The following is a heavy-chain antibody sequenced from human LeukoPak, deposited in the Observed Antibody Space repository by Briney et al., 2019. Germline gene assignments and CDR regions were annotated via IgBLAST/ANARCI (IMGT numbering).Heavy chain of an antibody. Sequence: PGGSLRLSCAASGFTFSSYGMHWVRQAPGKGLEWVAVISYDGSNKYYADSVRGRFTISRDNSKNTLYLQMNSLRAEDTAVYYCAKNCGDYPAVDYFGQGTLVTVSS. D-gene: IGHD4-17*01. CDR3: AKNCGDYPAVDY. CDR2: ISYDGSNK. CDR1: GFTFSSYG. J-gene: IGHJ4*02. V-gene: IGHV3-30*18.